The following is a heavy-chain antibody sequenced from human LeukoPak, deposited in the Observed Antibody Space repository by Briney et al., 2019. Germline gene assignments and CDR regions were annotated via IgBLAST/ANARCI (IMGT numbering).Heavy chain of an antibody. CDR3: ARDRGGYYYDSSGCRAWAFDI. V-gene: IGHV4-59*01. CDR2: IYYSGST. D-gene: IGHD3-22*01. CDR1: GGSISSYY. Sequence: PSETLSLTCTVSGGSISSYYWSWIRQPPGKGLEWIGYIYYSGSTNYNPSLKSRVTISVDTSKNQFSLKLSSVTAADTAVYYCARDRGGYYYDSSGCRAWAFDIWGQGTMVTVSS. J-gene: IGHJ3*02.